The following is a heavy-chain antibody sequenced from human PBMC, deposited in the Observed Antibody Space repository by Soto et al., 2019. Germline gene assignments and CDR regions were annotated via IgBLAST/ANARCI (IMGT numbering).Heavy chain of an antibody. V-gene: IGHV4-34*01. CDR1: GGSFSGYY. CDR2: INHSGST. J-gene: IGHJ4*02. Sequence: SETLSLTCAVYGGSFSGYYWSWIRQPPGKGLEWIGEINHSGSTNYNPSLKSRVTISVDTSKNQFSLKLSSVTAADTAVYYCASSTQTSDYYDSMGLDYWGQGTLVTVSS. CDR3: ASSTQTSDYYDSMGLDY. D-gene: IGHD3-22*01.